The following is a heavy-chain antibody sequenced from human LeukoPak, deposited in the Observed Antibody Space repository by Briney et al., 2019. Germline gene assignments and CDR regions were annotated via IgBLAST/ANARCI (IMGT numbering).Heavy chain of an antibody. V-gene: IGHV3-9*01. CDR2: ISWNSGSI. CDR3: ARVIVFRGYMDV. D-gene: IGHD1-26*01. J-gene: IGHJ6*03. CDR1: GFTFDDYA. Sequence: PGGSLRLSCAASGFTFDDYAMHWVRQAPGKGLQWVSGISWNSGSIGYVDSVKGRFTISRDNAKNSLYLQMNSLRAEDTAVYYCARVIVFRGYMDVWGKGTTVTVSS.